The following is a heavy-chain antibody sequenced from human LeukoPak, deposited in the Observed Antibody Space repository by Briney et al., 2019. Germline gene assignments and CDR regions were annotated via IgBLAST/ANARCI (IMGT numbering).Heavy chain of an antibody. D-gene: IGHD1-14*01. CDR3: ARDHRGVGDY. CDR2: INSDGSST. CDR1: GFTFSSYW. V-gene: IGHV3-74*01. Sequence: GGSLRLSCAASGFTFSSYWMCWVRQAPGKGLVCVSRINSDGSSTSYADSVKGRFTISRDNAKNTMYLQMNSLRAEDTAVCYCARDHRGVGDYWGQGTLVTVSS. J-gene: IGHJ4*02.